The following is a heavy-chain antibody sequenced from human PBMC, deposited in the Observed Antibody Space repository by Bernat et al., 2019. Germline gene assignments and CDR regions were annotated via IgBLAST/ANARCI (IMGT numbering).Heavy chain of an antibody. Sequence: QLQLQESGPGLVKPSETLSLTCTVSGGSISSSSYYWGWIRQPPGKGLEWIGSISYSGSTYSNPSLKSRVTISVEPSTNQVSMKLRSATAADTAVYYCARLGAHCSGGSCYSGYYYYMDVWGKGTTVTVSS. CDR1: GGSISSSSYY. D-gene: IGHD2-15*01. CDR2: ISYSGST. V-gene: IGHV4-39*01. CDR3: ARLGAHCSGGSCYSGYYYYMDV. J-gene: IGHJ6*03.